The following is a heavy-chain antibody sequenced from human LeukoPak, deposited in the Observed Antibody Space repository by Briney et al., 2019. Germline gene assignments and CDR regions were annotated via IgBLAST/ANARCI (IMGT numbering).Heavy chain of an antibody. CDR1: GYTFTSYG. CDR2: ISAYNGNT. Sequence: ASVKVSCKASGYTFTSYGISWVRQAPGQGVEWVGWISAYNGNTNYAQKLQGRVTMTTDTSTSTAYMELRSMSSDDTAVYYCARLNDYGDYRPTYYFDYWGQGTLVTVSS. D-gene: IGHD4-17*01. J-gene: IGHJ4*02. V-gene: IGHV1-18*01. CDR3: ARLNDYGDYRPTYYFDY.